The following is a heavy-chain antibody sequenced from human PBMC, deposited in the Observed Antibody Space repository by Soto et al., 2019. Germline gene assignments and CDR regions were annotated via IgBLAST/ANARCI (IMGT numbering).Heavy chain of an antibody. V-gene: IGHV1-8*01. CDR2: MHANTGLT. Sequence: QVQLVQSGAEVKKPGASVKVSCKASGSTFSTLDLNWVRQAPGQGLDWMGWMHANTGLTGHAQKFQXXLSMTRDTSISTAYMELSSLRADDTAVYYCARYIFGQGFISWGQGTLVTVSS. D-gene: IGHD3-10*01. CDR3: ARYIFGQGFIS. J-gene: IGHJ4*02. CDR1: GSTFSTLD.